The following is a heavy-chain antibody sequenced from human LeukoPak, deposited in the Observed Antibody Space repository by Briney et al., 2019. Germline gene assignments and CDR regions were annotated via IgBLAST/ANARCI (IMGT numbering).Heavy chain of an antibody. V-gene: IGHV3-43*01. D-gene: IGHD2-21*02. J-gene: IGHJ4*02. CDR3: AKGAVVTPGFFDY. Sequence: PGGSLRLSCEVSGFSFDVFTMYWVRQSPEKGLGCVSFISWDGGITHYMDSVKGRFTISRDNNKNFLYLQMNDLRTEDTAIYYCAKGAVVTPGFFDYWGQGTLVTVSS. CDR1: GFSFDVFT. CDR2: ISWDGGIT.